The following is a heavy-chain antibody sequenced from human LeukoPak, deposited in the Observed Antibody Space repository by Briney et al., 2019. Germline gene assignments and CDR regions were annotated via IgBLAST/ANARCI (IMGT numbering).Heavy chain of an antibody. V-gene: IGHV4-4*07. D-gene: IGHD2-2*02. J-gene: IGHJ6*03. CDR1: GGSISNYY. Sequence: SETLSLTXIVSGGSISNYYWSWIRQTAGKGLEWIGRIFASGRTNYSPSLKTRVTMSVDTSKNQFSLKLSSVTAADTAVYYCARGGGIPDPDYYYYYYMDVWGKGTTVTVSS. CDR2: IFASGRT. CDR3: ARGGGIPDPDYYYYYYMDV.